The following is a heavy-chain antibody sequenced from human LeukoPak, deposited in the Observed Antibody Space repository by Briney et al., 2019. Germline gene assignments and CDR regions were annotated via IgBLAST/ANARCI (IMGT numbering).Heavy chain of an antibody. V-gene: IGHV1-2*02. CDR2: MNPYSGRA. D-gene: IGHD6-6*01. CDR3: TRTNPQLGRRDFFDL. J-gene: IGHJ4*02. CDR1: EYTFNDYY. Sequence: ASVKVSCKASEYTFNDYYIHWVRQAPGQGLEWMGWMNPYSGRADSAQKFQGRVPMTSDTSISTAYMDLTSLTSDDTAVYYCTRTNPQLGRRDFFDLWGQGTLVIVSS.